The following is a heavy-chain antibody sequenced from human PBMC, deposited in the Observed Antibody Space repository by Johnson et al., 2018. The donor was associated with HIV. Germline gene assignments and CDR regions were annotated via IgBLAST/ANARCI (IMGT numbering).Heavy chain of an antibody. CDR2: ISYDGSNK. Sequence: VQLVESGGGVVQPGRSLRLSCATSGFTFSSYAMHWVRQAPGTGLEWVAVISYDGSNKYYADSVKGRFTISRDNSKNTLYLQMNSLRAEDTAVYYCARSRYDSSGYGIWGQGTMVTVSS. V-gene: IGHV3-30*14. CDR3: ARSRYDSSGYGI. J-gene: IGHJ3*02. D-gene: IGHD3-22*01. CDR1: GFTFSSYA.